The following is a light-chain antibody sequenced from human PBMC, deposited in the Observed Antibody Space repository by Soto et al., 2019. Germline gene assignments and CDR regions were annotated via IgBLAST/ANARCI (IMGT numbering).Light chain of an antibody. J-gene: IGLJ3*02. CDR2: DVR. CDR1: SSDVGLYNY. Sequence: QSALTQPASVSGSPGQSITISCTGTSSDVGLYNYVSWYQQHPGKAPKLMIYDVRNRPSGISNRFSGSKSGHTASLTISGLQAEDEADYYCSSYTGSSTLVFGGGTKLTVL. CDR3: SSYTGSSTLV. V-gene: IGLV2-14*01.